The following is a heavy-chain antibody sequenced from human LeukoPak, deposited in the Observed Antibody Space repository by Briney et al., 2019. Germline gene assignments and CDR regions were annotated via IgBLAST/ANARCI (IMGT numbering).Heavy chain of an antibody. CDR1: GYSFTSYW. CDR3: AGGGATTPDY. Sequence: GESLRISCKGSGYSFTSYWISWVRQMPGKGLEWMGTIDPSDSYTNYSPSFQGHVTISADKSISTAYLHGSSLKASDTAMYYCAGGGATTPDYWGQGTLVTVSS. V-gene: IGHV5-10-1*01. D-gene: IGHD5-12*01. CDR2: IDPSDSYT. J-gene: IGHJ4*02.